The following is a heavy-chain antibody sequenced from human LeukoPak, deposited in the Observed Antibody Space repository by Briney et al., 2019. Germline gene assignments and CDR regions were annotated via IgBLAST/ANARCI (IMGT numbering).Heavy chain of an antibody. V-gene: IGHV3-23*01. D-gene: IGHD3-22*01. J-gene: IGHJ3*02. CDR1: GFTFSSYA. CDR3: SKGLTYYYDSSGYTECAFDI. Sequence: PGGSLRLSCAASGFTFSSYAMNWVRQAPGKGLEWVTAISGSGGNTYYADSVKGRFTISRDNSKNTLYLQMNSLRAEDTAVYYCSKGLTYYYDSSGYTECAFDIWGQGAMVTVSS. CDR2: ISGSGGNT.